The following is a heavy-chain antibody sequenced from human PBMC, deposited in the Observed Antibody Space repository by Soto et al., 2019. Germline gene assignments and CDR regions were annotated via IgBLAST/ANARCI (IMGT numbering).Heavy chain of an antibody. D-gene: IGHD3-16*01. V-gene: IGHV3-30*02. CDR1: GVTFSSYS. J-gene: IGHJ4*02. Sequence: PGGSLRLSCAASGVTFSSYSMNWVRQAPGKGLEWVAFISYDANNRNYADSVKGRFTISRDNFKNTLFLQMSSLKDEDTALYYCATAFPMGAPFYFDYWGQGTLVTVSS. CDR3: ATAFPMGAPFYFDY. CDR2: ISYDANNR.